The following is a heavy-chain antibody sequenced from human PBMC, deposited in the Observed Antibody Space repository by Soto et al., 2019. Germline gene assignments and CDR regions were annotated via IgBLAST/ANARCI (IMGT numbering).Heavy chain of an antibody. D-gene: IGHD3-3*01. CDR2: IYYSGST. Sequence: SETLSLTCTVSGGSISSSSYYWGWIRQPPGKGLEWIGSIYYSGSTYYNPSLKSRVTISVDTSKNQFSLKLSSVTAADTAVYYCARPLISNFWSGPTVKQCGWFDPWGQGTLVTVSS. J-gene: IGHJ5*02. CDR3: ARPLISNFWSGPTVKQCGWFDP. V-gene: IGHV4-39*01. CDR1: GGSISSSSYY.